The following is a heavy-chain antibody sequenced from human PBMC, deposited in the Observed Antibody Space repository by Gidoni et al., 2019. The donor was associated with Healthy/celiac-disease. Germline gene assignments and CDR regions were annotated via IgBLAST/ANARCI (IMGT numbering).Heavy chain of an antibody. Sequence: EVQLVESGGGLVQPGRSLRLSCTAAGFTFGDYAMSWVRQAPGKGLEWVGFIRSKAYGGTTEYAASVKGRFTISRDDSKSIAYLQMNSLKTEDTAVYYCTRKWGLDYWGQGTLVTVSS. V-gene: IGHV3-49*04. D-gene: IGHD1-26*01. CDR1: GFTFGDYA. CDR3: TRKWGLDY. J-gene: IGHJ4*02. CDR2: IRSKAYGGTT.